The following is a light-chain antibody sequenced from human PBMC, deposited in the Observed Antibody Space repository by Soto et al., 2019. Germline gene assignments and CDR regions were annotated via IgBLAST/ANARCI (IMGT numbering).Light chain of an antibody. J-gene: IGLJ2*01. CDR1: SSNIGNNY. V-gene: IGLV1-51*02. CDR3: GTWDSSLSAEVV. CDR2: ENN. Sequence: QSVLTQPPSVSAAPGQKVTISCSGSSSNIGNNYVSWYQQLPGTAPKLLIYENNKRPSGIPDRFSGSKSGTSATLGITGLQTGDEADYCCGTWDSSLSAEVVFGGGTKLTVL.